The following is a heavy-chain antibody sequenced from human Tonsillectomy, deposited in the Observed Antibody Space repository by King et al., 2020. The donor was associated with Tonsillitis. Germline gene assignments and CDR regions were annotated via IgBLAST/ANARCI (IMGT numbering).Heavy chain of an antibody. CDR1: GFTFSSYA. CDR2: ISYDGDYK. V-gene: IGHV3-30*01. J-gene: IGHJ3*02. CDR3: ARDAVDYGDYVWNAFDI. Sequence: VQLVESGGGVVQPGRSLRLSCAASGFTFSSYAMHWVRQAPGKGLEWVAAISYDGDYKYYADSVKGRFTISRDNSKNTLYLQMNSLRAEDTTIYYCARDAVDYGDYVWNAFDIWGQGTMV. D-gene: IGHD4-17*01.